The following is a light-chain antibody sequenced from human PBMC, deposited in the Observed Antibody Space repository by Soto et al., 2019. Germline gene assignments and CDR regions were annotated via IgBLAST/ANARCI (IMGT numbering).Light chain of an antibody. Sequence: DIVMTQSPDSLAVSLGERATINCKSSRSVLHSSNNQNYLAWYQQKPRQSPTLLIYLASTRESGVPDRFSGSGSGTDFTLTINDLQAEDVAVYYCHQYYSAPYTFGQGSQVEIK. CDR1: RSVLHSSNNQNY. CDR3: HQYYSAPYT. CDR2: LAS. V-gene: IGKV4-1*01. J-gene: IGKJ2*01.